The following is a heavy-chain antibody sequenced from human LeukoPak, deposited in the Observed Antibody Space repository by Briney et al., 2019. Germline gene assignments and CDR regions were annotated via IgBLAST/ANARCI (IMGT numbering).Heavy chain of an antibody. J-gene: IGHJ4*01. V-gene: IGHV3-64D*06. CDR2: ISSNGDNT. CDR1: GLTFNTYV. CDR3: VRGTGY. Sequence: PGGSLRLSCSVSGLTFNTYVMHWVRQAPGRGREYVSAISSNGDNTYYADSVKGGFTISRDNSKNTLYLQMSSLRADDTAVYYCVRGTGYWGQGTLVTVSS.